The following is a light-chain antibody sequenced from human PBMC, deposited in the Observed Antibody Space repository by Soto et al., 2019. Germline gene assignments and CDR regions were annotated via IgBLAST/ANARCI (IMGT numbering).Light chain of an antibody. CDR2: EVT. V-gene: IGLV2-18*03. J-gene: IGLJ1*01. CDR3: CSYTTESTYV. CDR1: SSDVGFYNR. Sequence: QSALTQPPSVSGSPGQSVTISCTGTSSDVGFYNRVSWYQQSPGTAPNVVIYEVTNRPSGVPDRFSGYKSGNTASLTTSGLQADDEADYYCCSYTTESTYVFGTGTKLTVL.